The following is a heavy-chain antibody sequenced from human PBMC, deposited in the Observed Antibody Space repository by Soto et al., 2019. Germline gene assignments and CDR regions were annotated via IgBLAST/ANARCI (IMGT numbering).Heavy chain of an antibody. V-gene: IGHV1-18*04. CDR3: ARDFGSDLSAPGAVFDY. J-gene: IGHJ4*02. Sequence: ASVKVSCKASGYFFTSYGISWVRQAPGQGLEWMGWTSPYNGKTKYAQNFQGRVTMTTDTSTYTAYMEVRSLRSDDPAVYYCARDFGSDLSAPGAVFDYWGQGTLVTVSS. CDR2: TSPYNGKT. CDR1: GYFFTSYG. D-gene: IGHD3-3*01.